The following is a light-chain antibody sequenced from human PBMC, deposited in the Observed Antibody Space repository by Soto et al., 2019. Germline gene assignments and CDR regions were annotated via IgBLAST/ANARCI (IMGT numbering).Light chain of an antibody. CDR3: SSYTRNSTQV. V-gene: IGLV2-14*01. J-gene: IGLJ2*01. CDR2: EVS. Sequence: QSALTQPASVSGSPGQSITISCTGSSSDVGGYNYVSWYQQHPGKAPKLMIYEVSNRPSGVSNRFSGSKSGTTASLTISGLQAEDEADYYCSSYTRNSTQVFGGGTKLTVL. CDR1: SSDVGGYNY.